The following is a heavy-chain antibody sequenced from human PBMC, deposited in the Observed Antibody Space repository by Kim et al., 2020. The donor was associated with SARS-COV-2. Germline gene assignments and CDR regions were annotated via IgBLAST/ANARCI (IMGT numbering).Heavy chain of an antibody. CDR2: ISSSGGVT. Sequence: GGSLRLSCVASGFIFSNYAMSWVRQAPGRGLEWVSLISSSGGVTDYADSVKGRFTISRDSSKSTLYLQLHSLRAEDTAVYYCARVAGDSGGYYDFWGQGTLVTVSA. J-gene: IGHJ4*02. D-gene: IGHD3-22*01. V-gene: IGHV3-23*01. CDR1: GFIFSNYA. CDR3: ARVAGDSGGYYDF.